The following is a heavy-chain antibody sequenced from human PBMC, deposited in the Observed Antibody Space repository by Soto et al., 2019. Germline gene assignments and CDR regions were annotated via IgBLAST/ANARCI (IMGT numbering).Heavy chain of an antibody. J-gene: IGHJ3*02. CDR1: GFTFSSYW. CDR2: IKQDGSEI. CDR3: AKSSGSSGADAFDI. D-gene: IGHD6-6*01. V-gene: IGHV3-7*05. Sequence: PGGSLRLSCAASGFTFSSYWMSWVRQGPGKGPEWVANIKQDGSEIYYVDSVKGRFTISRDNAKSSLYLQMNSLRAEDTAVYYCAKSSGSSGADAFDIWGQGTMVTVSS.